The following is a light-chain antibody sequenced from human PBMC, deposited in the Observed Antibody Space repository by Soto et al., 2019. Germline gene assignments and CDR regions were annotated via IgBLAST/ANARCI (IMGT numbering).Light chain of an antibody. CDR1: QSVSSSY. J-gene: IGKJ1*01. CDR3: QQYGNSPWT. CDR2: GVS. V-gene: IGKV3-20*01. Sequence: EIVLTQSPGTLYLSPGERATLSCRASQSVSSSYLAWHQQKPGQAPRLLMYGVSTRATGIPDRFSGSGSGTDFTLTISRLEPEDFAVYYCQQYGNSPWTFGQGTKVEIK.